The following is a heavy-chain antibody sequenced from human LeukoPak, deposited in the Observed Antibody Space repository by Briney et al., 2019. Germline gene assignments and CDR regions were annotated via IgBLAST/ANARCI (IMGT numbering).Heavy chain of an antibody. CDR1: GYTFTGYY. CDR3: ARESIAAAGSLSNWFDP. Sequence: ASVKVSCKASGYTFTGYYMHWVRQAPGQGLEWMGWINPNSGGTNYAQKFQGWVTMTRDTSISTAYMELSRLRSDDTAVYYCARESIAAAGSLSNWFDPWGQGTLVTVSS. D-gene: IGHD6-13*01. J-gene: IGHJ5*02. V-gene: IGHV1-2*04. CDR2: INPNSGGT.